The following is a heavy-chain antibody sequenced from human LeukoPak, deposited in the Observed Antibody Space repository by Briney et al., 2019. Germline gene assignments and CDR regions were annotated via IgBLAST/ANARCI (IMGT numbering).Heavy chain of an antibody. J-gene: IGHJ6*02. CDR2: INPNSGGT. V-gene: IGHV1-2*02. Sequence: GASVKVSCKASGYTFTGYFMHWVRQAPGQGLEWMGWINPNSGGTNYAQKFQGRVTMTRDTSISTAYMELSRLRSDDTAVYYCARDYLRFLEWSFYGMDVWGQGTTVTVSS. CDR3: ARDYLRFLEWSFYGMDV. CDR1: GYTFTGYF. D-gene: IGHD3-3*01.